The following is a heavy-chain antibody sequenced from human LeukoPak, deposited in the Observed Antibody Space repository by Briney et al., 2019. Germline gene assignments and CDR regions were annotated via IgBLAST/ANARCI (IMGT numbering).Heavy chain of an antibody. J-gene: IGHJ4*02. CDR2: IYHSGST. V-gene: IGHV4-38-2*02. Sequence: SETLSLTCTVSGGSISSYYWGWIRQPPGKGLEWIGSIYHSGSTYYSPSLKSRVTVSLDTSKNQFSLKVRSVTAADTAVYYCARSYYFDYWGQGTLVTVSS. CDR3: ARSYYFDY. D-gene: IGHD1-26*01. CDR1: GGSISSYY.